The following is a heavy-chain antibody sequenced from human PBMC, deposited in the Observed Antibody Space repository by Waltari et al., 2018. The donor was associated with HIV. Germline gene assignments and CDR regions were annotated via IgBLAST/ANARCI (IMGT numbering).Heavy chain of an antibody. Sequence: QVQLVQSGADVKKPGASVKVSCTASGYTFSDYFIHWVRQVPGQGFEWMGWVSGHSGSTKYGENFLVRMTLTRDTSTTTAYMELTSLRSDDTAVYYCTREKITQNRGGTYTYYGMDFWGQGTPVTVSS. CDR3: TREKITQNRGGTYTYYGMDF. D-gene: IGHD3-10*01. V-gene: IGHV1-2*02. CDR2: VSGHSGST. J-gene: IGHJ6*02. CDR1: GYTFSDYF.